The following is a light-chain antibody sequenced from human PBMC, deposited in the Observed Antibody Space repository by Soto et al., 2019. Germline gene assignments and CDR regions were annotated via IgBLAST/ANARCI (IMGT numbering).Light chain of an antibody. V-gene: IGLV2-14*01. CDR1: SSDVGGYNY. Sequence: QSALTQPASVSGSPGQSITISCTGTSSDVGGYNYVSWYQQHPGTAPKLMIYEVSNRPSGVSNRFSGSKSGNTASLTISGIQAEDEADYYCSSYTSSSTRVFGGGTKVTVL. CDR2: EVS. CDR3: SSYTSSSTRV. J-gene: IGLJ3*02.